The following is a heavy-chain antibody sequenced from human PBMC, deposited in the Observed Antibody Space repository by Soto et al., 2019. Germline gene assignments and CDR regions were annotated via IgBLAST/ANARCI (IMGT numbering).Heavy chain of an antibody. Sequence: GGSLRLSCAASGFTFSSYWMHWVRQAPGKGLVWVSRINSDGSSTSYADSVKGRFTISRDNAKNTLYLQMNSLRAEDTAVYYCARNRHYDILTGYYFDYWGQGTLVTVSS. J-gene: IGHJ4*02. CDR1: GFTFSSYW. CDR2: INSDGSST. V-gene: IGHV3-74*01. D-gene: IGHD3-9*01. CDR3: ARNRHYDILTGYYFDY.